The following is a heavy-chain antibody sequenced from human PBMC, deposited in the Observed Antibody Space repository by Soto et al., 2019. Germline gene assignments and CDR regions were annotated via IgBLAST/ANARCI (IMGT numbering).Heavy chain of an antibody. V-gene: IGHV1-69*13. CDR3: ARIPRYSFPTSADLGS. CDR2: ITPIYPTT. D-gene: IGHD5-18*01. J-gene: IGHJ5*02. Sequence: FSVKVSCKASVCSIYTYTFSWLRQATGQGLEWMGSITPIYPTTNCAEKFQGRLTVTADGSTNTAHMELNSLTSEDTAVYYCARIPRYSFPTSADLGSWGQGTLVTVSS. CDR1: VCSIYTYT.